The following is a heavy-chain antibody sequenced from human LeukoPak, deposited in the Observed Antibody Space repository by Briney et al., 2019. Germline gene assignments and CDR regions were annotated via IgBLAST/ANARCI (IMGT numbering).Heavy chain of an antibody. CDR2: IYYSGST. Sequence: ASETLSLTCTVSGASISGYYWSWIRQPPGKGLEWLGYIYYSGSTSYNPSLMSRVTISVDTSKNQFSLKVISVTAADTAVYYCARDWRIAGDHDAFDIWGQGTTVTVSS. CDR3: ARDWRIAGDHDAFDI. V-gene: IGHV4-59*12. D-gene: IGHD6-13*01. CDR1: GASISGYY. J-gene: IGHJ3*02.